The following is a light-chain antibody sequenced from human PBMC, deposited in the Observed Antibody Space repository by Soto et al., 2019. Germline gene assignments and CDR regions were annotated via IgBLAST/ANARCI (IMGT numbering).Light chain of an antibody. V-gene: IGLV2-18*01. CDR3: SLYTDSSTVV. J-gene: IGLJ2*01. CDR1: SSDVGSYNR. Sequence: QSVLTQPPSVSGSPGQSVTISCTAASSDVGSYNRVSWYQQPPGTAPKLMIYEVTNRPSGVPDRFSGSKSGNTASLTISGLLAEDEADYYCSLYTDSSTVVFGGGTKLTVL. CDR2: EVT.